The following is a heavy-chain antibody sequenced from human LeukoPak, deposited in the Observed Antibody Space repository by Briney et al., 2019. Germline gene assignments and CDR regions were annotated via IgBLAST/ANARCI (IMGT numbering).Heavy chain of an antibody. CDR2: IYYSGST. V-gene: IGHV4-59*01. CDR1: GGSISSYY. CDR3: ARGQIGRWLQL. D-gene: IGHD5-24*01. Sequence: SETLSLTCTVSGGSISSYYWSWIRQPPGKGLEWIGYIYYSGSTNYNPSLKSRVTISVDTSKNQFSLKLSSVTAADTAVYYCARGQIGRWLQLWGQGTLVTVSS. J-gene: IGHJ4*02.